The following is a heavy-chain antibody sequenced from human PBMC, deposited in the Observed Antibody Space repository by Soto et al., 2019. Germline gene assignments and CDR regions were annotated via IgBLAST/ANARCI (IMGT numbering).Heavy chain of an antibody. CDR2: IYYSGST. CDR1: GGSISSGDYY. Sequence: SETLSLTCTVSGGSISSGDYYWSWIRQPPGKGLEWIGYIYYSGSTYYNPSLKSRVTISVDTSKNQFSLKLSSVTAADTAVYYCASAGSAEYFQHWGQGTLVTVSS. V-gene: IGHV4-30-4*01. J-gene: IGHJ1*01. CDR3: ASAGSAEYFQH.